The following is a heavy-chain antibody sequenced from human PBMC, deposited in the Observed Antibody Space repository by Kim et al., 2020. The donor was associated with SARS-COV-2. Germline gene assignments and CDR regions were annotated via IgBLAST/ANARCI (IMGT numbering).Heavy chain of an antibody. V-gene: IGHV1-3*01. Sequence: ASVKVSCKASGYTFTSYAMHWVRQAPGQRLEWMGWINAGNGNTKYSQKFQGRVTITRDTSASTAYMELSSLRSEDTAVYYCARWIDRVGSGSYYNRNAFDIWGQGTMVTVSS. J-gene: IGHJ3*02. CDR2: INAGNGNT. D-gene: IGHD3-10*01. CDR1: GYTFTSYA. CDR3: ARWIDRVGSGSYYNRNAFDI.